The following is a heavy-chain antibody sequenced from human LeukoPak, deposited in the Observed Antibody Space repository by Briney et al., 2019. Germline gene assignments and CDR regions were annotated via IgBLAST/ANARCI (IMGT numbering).Heavy chain of an antibody. CDR2: ISYDGNVR. Sequence: GGSLRLSCAASGFTFSNYALHWVRQAPGKGLEWLAFISYDGNVRYYADSVKGRFTISRDDSKNTLYLQMNSLKTEDTAVYYCTTDRRVAVFMVYYFDYWGQGTLVTVSS. J-gene: IGHJ4*02. D-gene: IGHD3-10*01. CDR3: TTDRRVAVFMVYYFDY. CDR1: GFTFSNYA. V-gene: IGHV3-30-3*01.